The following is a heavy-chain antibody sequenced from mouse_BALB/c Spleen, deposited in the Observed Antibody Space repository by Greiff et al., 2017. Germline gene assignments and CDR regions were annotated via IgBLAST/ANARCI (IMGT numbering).Heavy chain of an antibody. CDR3: TRRWYGNYGFAY. CDR1: GYTFTSYY. J-gene: IGHJ3*01. CDR2: INPSNGGT. Sequence: VKLMESGAELVKPGASVKLSCKASGYTFTSYYMYWVKQRPGQGLEWIGEINPSNGGTIFNEKFKSKATLTVDKSSSTAYMQLSSLTSEDSAVYYCTRRWYGNYGFAYWGQGTLVTVSA. D-gene: IGHD2-10*02. V-gene: IGHV1S81*02.